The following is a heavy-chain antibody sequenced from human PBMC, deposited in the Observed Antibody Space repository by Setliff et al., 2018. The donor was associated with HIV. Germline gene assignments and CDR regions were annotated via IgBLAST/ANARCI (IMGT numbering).Heavy chain of an antibody. J-gene: IGHJ4*02. D-gene: IGHD2-15*01. V-gene: IGHV7-4-1*02. CDR2: INTVTGNP. CDR3: ARRMEMTPIGY. Sequence: GASVKVSCKASGYTFNSYGINWVRRAPGQGLEWMGWINTVTGNPTYAQGFTGRFVFSLDTSVSTAYLQISSLKAEDSAVYYCARRMEMTPIGYWGQGTLVTVSS. CDR1: GYTFNSYG.